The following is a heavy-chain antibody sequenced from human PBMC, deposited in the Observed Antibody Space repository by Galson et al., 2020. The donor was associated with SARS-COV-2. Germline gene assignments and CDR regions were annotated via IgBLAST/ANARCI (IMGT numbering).Heavy chain of an antibody. V-gene: IGHV1-24*01. J-gene: IGHJ3*02. CDR3: ATSLIVPTINGVDK. CDR1: GYTLTELS. Sequence: ASVKVSCKVSGYTLTELSMHWVRQAPGKGLEWMGGFDPEDGETIYAQKFQGRVTMTEDTSTDTAYMELSSLRSDDTAVYYCATSLIVPTINGVDKWGQGTMVTVSA. D-gene: IGHD5-12*01. CDR2: FDPEDGET.